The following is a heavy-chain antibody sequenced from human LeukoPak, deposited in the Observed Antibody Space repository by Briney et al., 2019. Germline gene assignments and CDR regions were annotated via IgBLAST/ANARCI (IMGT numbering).Heavy chain of an antibody. Sequence: SETLSLTCIVSGGSISSYYWSWIRQPPGKGLEWIGYIYYSGSTNYNPSLKSRVTISVDTSKNQFSLKLSSVTAADTAVYYCARGRSGDYDFWSGYLSAYYYYGMDVWGQGTTVTVSS. J-gene: IGHJ6*02. CDR3: ARGRSGDYDFWSGYLSAYYYYGMDV. CDR1: GGSISSYY. D-gene: IGHD3-3*01. V-gene: IGHV4-59*01. CDR2: IYYSGST.